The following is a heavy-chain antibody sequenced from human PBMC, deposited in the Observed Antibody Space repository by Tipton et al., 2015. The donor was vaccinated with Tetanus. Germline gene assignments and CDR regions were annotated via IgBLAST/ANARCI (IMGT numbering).Heavy chain of an antibody. CDR3: AREDGGPTLDYLDS. CDR1: GFTFTRYA. V-gene: IGHV3-30-3*01. Sequence: QLVQSGGGVVQPGRSQRLSCAASGFTFTRYAMHWIRQAPGKGLEWVAVITFDGSTKYYADSVKGRFTLSRDNSQSTLYLQMNSLKVEDTAVYYCAREDGGPTLDYLDSWGQGALVIVSS. D-gene: IGHD3-16*01. CDR2: ITFDGSTK. J-gene: IGHJ4*02.